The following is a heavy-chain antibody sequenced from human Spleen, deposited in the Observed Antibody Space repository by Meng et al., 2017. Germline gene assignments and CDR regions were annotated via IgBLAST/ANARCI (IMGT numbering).Heavy chain of an antibody. CDR1: GGSFSDYY. V-gene: IGHV4-34*01. D-gene: IGHD4-11*01. Sequence: LQGPGPGLGNPSEPLALICAVSGGSFSDYYWSWIRQPPGKGLEWIGEINHSGSTNYNPSLESRATISVDTSQNNLSLKLSSVTAADSAVYYCARGPTTMAHDFDYWGQGTLVTVSS. J-gene: IGHJ4*02. CDR2: INHSGST. CDR3: ARGPTTMAHDFDY.